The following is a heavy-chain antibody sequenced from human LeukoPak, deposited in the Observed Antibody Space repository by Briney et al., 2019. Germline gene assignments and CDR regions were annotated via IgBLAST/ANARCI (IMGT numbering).Heavy chain of an antibody. CDR2: TYYRSKWYN. Sequence: SQTLSLTCAISGDSVSSNSAAWNWTRQSPSRGLEWLGRTYYRSKWYNDYAVSVKSRITINPDTSKNQFSLQLNSVTPEDTAVYYCARSYYYGSGSQNWFDPWGQGTLVTVSS. V-gene: IGHV6-1*01. CDR3: ARSYYYGSGSQNWFDP. D-gene: IGHD3-10*01. J-gene: IGHJ5*02. CDR1: GDSVSSNSAA.